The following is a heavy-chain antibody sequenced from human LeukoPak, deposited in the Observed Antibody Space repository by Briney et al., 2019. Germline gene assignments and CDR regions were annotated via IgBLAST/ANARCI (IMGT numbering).Heavy chain of an antibody. J-gene: IGHJ4*02. Sequence: GSVKVSCKASGYTFTGYYMHWVRQAPGQGLEWMGWINPNSGGTNYAQKFQGRVTMTRDTSISTAYMELSRLRSDDTAVYYCAREPPSIAVAGTRPFDYWGQGTLVTVSS. V-gene: IGHV1-2*02. CDR2: INPNSGGT. CDR3: AREPPSIAVAGTRPFDY. D-gene: IGHD6-19*01. CDR1: GYTFTGYY.